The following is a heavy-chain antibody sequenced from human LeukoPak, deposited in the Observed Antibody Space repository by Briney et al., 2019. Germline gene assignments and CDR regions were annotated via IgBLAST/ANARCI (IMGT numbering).Heavy chain of an antibody. D-gene: IGHD2/OR15-2a*01. J-gene: IGHJ4*02. CDR2: IYHSGST. Sequence: LRLSCAASGVTFSSYAMSWIRQPPGKGLEWIGYIYHSGSTYYNPSLKSRVTISVDRSKNQFSLKLSSVTAADTAVYYCARGGYPTYYFDYWGQGTLVTVSS. CDR1: GVTFSSYA. CDR3: ARGGYPTYYFDY. V-gene: IGHV4-30-2*01.